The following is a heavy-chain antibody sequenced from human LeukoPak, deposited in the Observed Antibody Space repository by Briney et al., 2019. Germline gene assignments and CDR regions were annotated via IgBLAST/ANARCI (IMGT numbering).Heavy chain of an antibody. CDR2: IYHSGST. V-gene: IGHV4-38-2*02. Sequence: SDTLSLTCTVSGYSISSGYYWGWIRQPPGKGLEWIGSIYHSGSTYYNPSLKSRVTISVDTSKNQFSLKLSSVTAADTAVYYCARGRGATTEYDYWGQGTLVTVSS. CDR3: ARGRGATTEYDY. D-gene: IGHD1-26*01. CDR1: GYSISSGYY. J-gene: IGHJ4*02.